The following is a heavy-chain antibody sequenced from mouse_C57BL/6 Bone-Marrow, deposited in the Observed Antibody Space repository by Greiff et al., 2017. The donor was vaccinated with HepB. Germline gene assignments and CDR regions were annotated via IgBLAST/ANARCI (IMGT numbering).Heavy chain of an antibody. CDR1: GFTFSDYY. V-gene: IGHV5-16*01. CDR2: INYDGGST. Sequence: EVKVVESEGGLVQPGSSMKLSCTASGFTFSDYYMDWVRQFPEKGLEWIGNINYDGGSTYYPDSLKCRFIISTDTAKNTLYLHLSSLKSEDTATYYCARGPNFFLLDYWGQGTTLTVSS. CDR3: ARGPNFFLLDY. J-gene: IGHJ2*01.